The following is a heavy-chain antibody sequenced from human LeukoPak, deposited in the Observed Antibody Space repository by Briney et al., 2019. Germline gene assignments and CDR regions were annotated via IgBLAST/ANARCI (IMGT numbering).Heavy chain of an antibody. Sequence: GGSLRLSCAASGFTFSSYSMNWVRQAPGKGLEWVSYISSSTIYYADSVKGRFTISRDNAKNSLYLQMNSLRDEDTAVYYCARDQEDYGSGSYGAFDIWGQGTMVTVSS. CDR1: GFTFSSYS. D-gene: IGHD3-10*01. J-gene: IGHJ3*02. CDR3: ARDQEDYGSGSYGAFDI. CDR2: ISSSTI. V-gene: IGHV3-48*02.